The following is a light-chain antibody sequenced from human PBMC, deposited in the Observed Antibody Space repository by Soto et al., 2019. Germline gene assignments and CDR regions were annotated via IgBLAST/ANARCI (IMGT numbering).Light chain of an antibody. CDR1: SSDVGSYNL. V-gene: IGLV2-23*01. J-gene: IGLJ1*01. Sequence: QSALTQPASVSGSPGQSITISCTGTSSDVGSYNLVSWYQQHPGKAPKPMIYEGSKRPSGVSNRFSRSKSGNTASLTISGLQAEDEADYYCCSYAGSSTWVFGTGTQVTVL. CDR3: CSYAGSSTWV. CDR2: EGS.